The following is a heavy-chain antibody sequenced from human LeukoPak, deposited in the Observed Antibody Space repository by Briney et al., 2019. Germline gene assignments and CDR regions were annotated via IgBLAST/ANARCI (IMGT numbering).Heavy chain of an antibody. D-gene: IGHD4/OR15-4a*01. CDR2: ISSSSSYI. CDR3: AREDDYGPGYFDL. V-gene: IGHV3-21*01. J-gene: IGHJ2*01. Sequence: GGSLRLSCAASGFTFSSYSMNWVRQAPGKGLEWVSSISSSSSYIYYADSVKGRSTISRDNAKNSLYLQMNSLRAEDTAVYYCAREDDYGPGYFDLWGRGTLVTVSS. CDR1: GFTFSSYS.